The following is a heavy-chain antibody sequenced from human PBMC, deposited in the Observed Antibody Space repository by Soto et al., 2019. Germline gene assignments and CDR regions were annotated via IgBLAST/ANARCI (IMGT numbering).Heavy chain of an antibody. V-gene: IGHV3-23*01. Sequence: EVHLLESGGGLVQPGGSLRLSCAASGFTFRSYAMSWVRQAPGRGLEWVSTFGGRDFNTYYADSVKGRFTVSRDNDNSALFLQMNGLRAEDTAVYYCAKGPDPGAFDIWGQVALVTVSS. CDR2: FGGRDFNT. J-gene: IGHJ3*02. CDR3: AKGPDPGAFDI. D-gene: IGHD3-10*01. CDR1: GFTFRSYA.